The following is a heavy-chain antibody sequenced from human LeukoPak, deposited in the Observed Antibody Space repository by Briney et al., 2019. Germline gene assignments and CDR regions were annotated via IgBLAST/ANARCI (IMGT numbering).Heavy chain of an antibody. CDR1: GFTFSSYG. V-gene: IGHV3-30*18. CDR2: ISYDGSKK. CDR3: AKDRRLAAFDY. D-gene: IGHD6-25*01. J-gene: IGHJ4*02. Sequence: GGSLRLSCAASGFTFSSYGMHWVRQAPGKGLEWVAVISYDGSKKYYADSVKGRFTISRDNSKNTLYLQMNSLRAEDTAVYYCAKDRRLAAFDYGGQGTLVTVSS.